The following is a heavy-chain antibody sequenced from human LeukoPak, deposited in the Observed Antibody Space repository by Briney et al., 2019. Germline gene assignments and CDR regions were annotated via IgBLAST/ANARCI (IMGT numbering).Heavy chain of an antibody. CDR3: AKDGQYYYDSSGYFDY. CDR2: ISGSGGST. CDR1: GFTLSSYA. V-gene: IGHV3-23*01. D-gene: IGHD3-22*01. J-gene: IGHJ4*02. Sequence: GGSLRLSCAASGFTLSSYAMSWVRQAPGKGLEWVSAISGSGGSTYYAGSVKGRFTISRDNSKNTLYLQMNSLRAEDTAVYYCAKDGQYYYDSSGYFDYWGQGTLVTVSS.